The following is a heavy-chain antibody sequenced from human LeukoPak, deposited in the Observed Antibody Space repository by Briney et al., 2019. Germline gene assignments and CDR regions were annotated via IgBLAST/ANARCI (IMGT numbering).Heavy chain of an antibody. CDR3: ARATMVRGVISWFDP. D-gene: IGHD3-10*01. Sequence: GGSLRLSCAASGFTFSNYIMRWVRQAPGKGLDWVAVILENGSNQYYADSVKGRFTISRDNSKNTLFLQMNSLRSEDTAMYYCARATMVRGVISWFDPWGQGTLVTVSS. CDR1: GFTFSNYI. J-gene: IGHJ5*02. V-gene: IGHV3-30*04. CDR2: ILENGSNQ.